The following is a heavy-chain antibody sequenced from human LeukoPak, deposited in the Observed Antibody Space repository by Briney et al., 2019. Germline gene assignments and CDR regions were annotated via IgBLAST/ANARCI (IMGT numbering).Heavy chain of an antibody. V-gene: IGHV3-9*01. CDR3: AKGRTPSILWWGLLFRGGNNWFDP. CDR2: ISWNSGSI. CDR1: GFTFDDYA. J-gene: IGHJ5*02. D-gene: IGHD2-21*02. Sequence: GGSLRLSCAASGFTFDDYAMHWVRQAPGKGLEWVSGISWNSGSIGYADSVKGRFTISRDNAKNSLYLQMNSLRAEDTALYYCAKGRTPSILWWGLLFRGGNNWFDPWGQGTLVTVSS.